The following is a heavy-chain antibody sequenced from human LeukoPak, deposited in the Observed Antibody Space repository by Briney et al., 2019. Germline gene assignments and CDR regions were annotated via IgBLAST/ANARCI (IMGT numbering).Heavy chain of an antibody. V-gene: IGHV3-33*08. CDR1: GFTFSSYW. J-gene: IGHJ6*02. D-gene: IGHD7-27*01. CDR3: ARESTGARGDYYYGMDV. Sequence: PGGSLRLSCAASGFTFSSYWMSWVRQAPGKGLEWVAVIWYDGSNKYYADSVKGRFTISRDNSKNTLYLQMNSLRAEDTAVYYCARESTGARGDYYYGMDVWGQGTTVTVS. CDR2: IWYDGSNK.